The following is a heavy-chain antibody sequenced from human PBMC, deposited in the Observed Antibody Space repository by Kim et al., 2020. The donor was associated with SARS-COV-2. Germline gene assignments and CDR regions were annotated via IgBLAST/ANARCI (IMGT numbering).Heavy chain of an antibody. V-gene: IGHV4-59*13. D-gene: IGHD6-19*01. Sequence: SETLSLTCTVSGGSISSYYWSWIRQPPGKGLEWIGYIYYSGSTNYNPSLKSRVTISVDTSKNQFSLKLSSVTAADTAVYYCARWSIAVAGPLGWYFDLWGRGTLVTVSS. CDR3: ARWSIAVAGPLGWYFDL. J-gene: IGHJ2*01. CDR1: GGSISSYY. CDR2: IYYSGST.